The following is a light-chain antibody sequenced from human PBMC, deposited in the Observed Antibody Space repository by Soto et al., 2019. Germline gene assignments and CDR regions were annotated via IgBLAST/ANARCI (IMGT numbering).Light chain of an antibody. CDR2: GAS. V-gene: IGKV3-15*01. Sequence: EIVMTQSPATPSLSPGERATLSCRASQSVSSNLAWYQQKPGQAPRLLIYGASTRATGIPDRFSGSGSGTEFTLTISSLQSEDRAVYYCQQYNNWPWTFGQGTKVEI. CDR3: QQYNNWPWT. CDR1: QSVSSN. J-gene: IGKJ1*01.